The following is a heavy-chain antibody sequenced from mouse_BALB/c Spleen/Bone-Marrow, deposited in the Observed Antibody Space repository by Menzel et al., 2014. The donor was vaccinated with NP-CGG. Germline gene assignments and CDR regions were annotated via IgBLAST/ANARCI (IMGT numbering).Heavy chain of an antibody. D-gene: IGHD3-1*01. Sequence: LQQSGSELVRPGASVELSCKASGYTFTSYWMHWVKQRPGQGLEWIGNIYPGSGSTNYDEKFKSKATLTVDTSSSTAYMQLSSLTSEDSAVYYCTRGQLGLPSMDYWGQGTSVTVSS. CDR1: GYTFTSYW. J-gene: IGHJ4*01. V-gene: IGHV1S22*01. CDR2: IYPGSGST. CDR3: TRGQLGLPSMDY.